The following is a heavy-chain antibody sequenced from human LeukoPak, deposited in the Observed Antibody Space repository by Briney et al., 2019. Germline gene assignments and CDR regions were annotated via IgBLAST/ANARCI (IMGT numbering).Heavy chain of an antibody. CDR1: GGSIDSSTYY. J-gene: IGHJ6*03. D-gene: IGHD6-13*01. CDR2: IDYSGSA. V-gene: IGHV4-39*01. Sequence: PSETLSLTCSVSGGSIDSSTYYWDWIRQPPGKGLEWIGNIDYSGSAYYNPSLKSRVTISVDTSKNQFSLKLSSATAADTAVYYCARRGSSSWYDYYYMDVWGKGTTVTISS. CDR3: ARRGSSSWYDYYYMDV.